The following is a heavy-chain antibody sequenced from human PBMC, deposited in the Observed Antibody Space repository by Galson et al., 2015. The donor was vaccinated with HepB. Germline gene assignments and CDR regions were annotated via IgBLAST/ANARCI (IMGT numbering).Heavy chain of an antibody. Sequence: SVKVSCKAYGYIFTTYGISWVRQAPGQGLEWMGGISPYKGNTNYAQKFQDRVTMTTDTSTSTAYMELRSLRSDDMAVYYCARVYFGVELSNNWYADYYFDYWGQGTLVTVSS. V-gene: IGHV1-18*03. D-gene: IGHD6-13*01. CDR1: GYIFTTYG. CDR2: ISPYKGNT. J-gene: IGHJ4*02. CDR3: ARVYFGVELSNNWYADYYFDY.